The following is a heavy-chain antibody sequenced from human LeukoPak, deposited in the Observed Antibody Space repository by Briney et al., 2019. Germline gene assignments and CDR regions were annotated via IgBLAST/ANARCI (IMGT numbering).Heavy chain of an antibody. J-gene: IGHJ5*02. CDR1: GFTFSSYG. CDR3: AKISRSYYGSGSYLNP. D-gene: IGHD3-10*01. CDR2: ISGSGGST. V-gene: IGHV3-23*01. Sequence: PGGSLRLPCAASGFTFSSYGMSWVRQAPGKGLEWVSAISGSGGSTYYADSVKGRFTISRDNSKNTLYLQMNSLRAEDTAVYYCAKISRSYYGSGSYLNPWGQGTLVTVSS.